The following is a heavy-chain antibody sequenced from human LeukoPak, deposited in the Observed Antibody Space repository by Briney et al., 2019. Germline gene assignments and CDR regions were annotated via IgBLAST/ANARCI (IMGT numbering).Heavy chain of an antibody. CDR1: GLTFTNAW. D-gene: IGHD2-15*01. CDR2: IKSKTDGGTT. V-gene: IGHV3-15*01. J-gene: IGHJ4*02. Sequence: GGSLRLSCAASGLTFTNAWMAWVRQAPGKGLEWVGRIKSKTDGGTTDYAAPVKGRFTISRDDSKNALYLQMNSLKIEDTAVYYCTTSLTSGAYIDYWGQGTLVTVSS. CDR3: TTSLTSGAYIDY.